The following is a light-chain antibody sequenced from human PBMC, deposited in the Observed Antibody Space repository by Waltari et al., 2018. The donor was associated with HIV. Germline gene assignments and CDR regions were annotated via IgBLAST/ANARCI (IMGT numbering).Light chain of an antibody. J-gene: IGLJ2*01. CDR1: SSNLCVTY. CDR2: RNN. Sequence: SVLTQPPSASGTPGQRVTISRSGSSSNLCVTYVYWYQQLPGTTPKLLIQRNNQRPSGVPDRFSGSKSGTSASLAISGLRSEDEADYYCASWDDSLSGLVFGGGTKLTVL. V-gene: IGLV1-47*01. CDR3: ASWDDSLSGLV.